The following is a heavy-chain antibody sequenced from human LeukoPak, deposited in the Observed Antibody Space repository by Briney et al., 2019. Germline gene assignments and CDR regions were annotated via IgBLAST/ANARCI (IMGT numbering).Heavy chain of an antibody. CDR1: GGSFSGYY. D-gene: IGHD3-3*01. CDR3: ARKGQFLEWLTCDY. J-gene: IGHJ4*02. Sequence: SETLSLTCAVYGGSFSGYYWSWIRQPPGKGLEWIGEINHSASTNYNPSLKSRVTISVDTSKNQFSLKLSSVTAADTAVYYCARKGQFLEWLTCDYWGQGTLVTVSS. CDR2: INHSAST. V-gene: IGHV4-34*01.